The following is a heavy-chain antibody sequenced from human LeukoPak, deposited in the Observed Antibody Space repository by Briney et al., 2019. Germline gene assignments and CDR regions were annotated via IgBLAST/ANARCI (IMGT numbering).Heavy chain of an antibody. V-gene: IGHV1-18*01. Sequence: ASVKVSFKASGYTFTSYGISWVRQAPGQGLEWMGWISAYNGNTNYAQKLQGRVTMTTDTSTSTAYMELRSLRSDDTAVYYCARGGYCSSTSCYGSDYWGQGTLVTVSS. CDR3: ARGGYCSSTSCYGSDY. J-gene: IGHJ4*02. CDR2: ISAYNGNT. CDR1: GYTFTSYG. D-gene: IGHD2-2*01.